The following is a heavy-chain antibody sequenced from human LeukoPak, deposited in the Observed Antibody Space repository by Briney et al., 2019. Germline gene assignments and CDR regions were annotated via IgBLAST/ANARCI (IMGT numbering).Heavy chain of an antibody. Sequence: SVKVFCKASGGTFISYTISWVRQAPGQGLEWMGGIIPIFGTTNYAQKFQGRVTITADESTSTAYLEVSSLRSDDTAVYYCARGHPSNSKTFDMWGQGTMVSVSS. CDR3: ARGHPSNSKTFDM. D-gene: IGHD6-13*01. CDR1: GGTFISYT. CDR2: IIPIFGTT. V-gene: IGHV1-69*13. J-gene: IGHJ3*02.